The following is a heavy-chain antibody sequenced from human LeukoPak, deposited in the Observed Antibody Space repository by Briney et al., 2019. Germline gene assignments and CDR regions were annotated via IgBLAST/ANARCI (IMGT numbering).Heavy chain of an antibody. CDR1: GGSISSSSYY. CDR3: ARHDEGYSSGLDY. D-gene: IGHD6-19*01. CDR2: IYHSGST. J-gene: IGHJ4*02. Sequence: SETLSLTCTVSGGSISSSSYYWGWIRQPPGKGLEWIGYIYHSGSTNYNPSLKSRGTLSVDTSKNQFSLKLTFVTAADTAVYYCARHDEGYSSGLDYWGQGTLVTVSS. V-gene: IGHV4-61*05.